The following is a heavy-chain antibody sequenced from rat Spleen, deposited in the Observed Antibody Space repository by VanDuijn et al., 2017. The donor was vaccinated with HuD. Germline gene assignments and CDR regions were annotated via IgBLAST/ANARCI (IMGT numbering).Heavy chain of an antibody. CDR3: TTYGGLRNWFAY. CDR1: GFTFSDFD. CDR2: ISSSDSRT. V-gene: IGHV5-20*01. D-gene: IGHD4-1*01. Sequence: EVQLVESGGGLVQPGGSLKLSCAASGFTFSDFDMAWVRQAPTKGLEWVASISSSDSRTYYLDSVKGRFTVSRDDAKSTLYLQMDSLGSEDTATYYCTTYGGLRNWFAYWGQGTLVTVSS. J-gene: IGHJ3*01.